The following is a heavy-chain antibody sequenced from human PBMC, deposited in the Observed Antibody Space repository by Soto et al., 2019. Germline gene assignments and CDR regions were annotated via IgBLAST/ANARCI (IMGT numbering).Heavy chain of an antibody. CDR3: AKIPELLPVESYAFDI. CDR1: GFTFSSYA. V-gene: IGHV3-23*01. D-gene: IGHD2-15*01. CDR2: ISGSGGST. J-gene: IGHJ3*02. Sequence: GGSLRLSCAASGFTFSSYAMSWVRQAPGKGLEWVSAISGSGGSTYYADSVKGWFTISRDNSKNTLYLQMNSLRAEETAVYYCAKIPELLPVESYAFDIWGQGTMVTVSS.